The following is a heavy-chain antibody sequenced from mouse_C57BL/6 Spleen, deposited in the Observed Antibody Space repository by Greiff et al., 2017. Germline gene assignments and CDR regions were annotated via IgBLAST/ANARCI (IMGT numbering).Heavy chain of an antibody. CDR2: ISDGGSYT. D-gene: IGHD1-1*02. Sequence: EVQRVESGGGLVKPGGSLKLSCAASGFTFSSYAMSWVRQTPEKRLEWVATISDGGSYTYYPDNVKGRFTISRDNAKNNLYLQMSHLKSEDTAMYYCARDGGSYYAMDYWGQGTSVTVSS. J-gene: IGHJ4*01. CDR3: ARDGGSYYAMDY. CDR1: GFTFSSYA. V-gene: IGHV5-4*01.